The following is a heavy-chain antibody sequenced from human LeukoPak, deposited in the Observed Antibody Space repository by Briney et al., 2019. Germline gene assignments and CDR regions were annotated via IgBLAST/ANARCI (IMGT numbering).Heavy chain of an antibody. V-gene: IGHV4-34*01. CDR3: ARDLGVTGYYYGMDV. Sequence: SETLSLTCAVYGGSFSGHYWSWIRQPPGKGLEWIGEINHSGSTNYNPSLKSRVTISVDTSKNQFSLKLSSVTAADTAVYYCARDLGVTGYYYGMDVWGQGTTVTVSS. CDR1: GGSFSGHY. D-gene: IGHD1-20*01. J-gene: IGHJ6*02. CDR2: INHSGST.